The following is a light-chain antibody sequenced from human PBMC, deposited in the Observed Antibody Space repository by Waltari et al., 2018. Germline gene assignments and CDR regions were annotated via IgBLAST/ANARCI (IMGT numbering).Light chain of an antibody. Sequence: QSALTQPASVSGSPGQSITIPGTGTTSDVGSYNLVSWYQQYPGKAPKLMIYEGSKRPSGVSNRFSGSKSGNTASLTISGLQAEDEADYYCCSYAGTSTWVFGGGTKLTVL. V-gene: IGLV2-23*01. CDR1: TSDVGSYNL. J-gene: IGLJ3*02. CDR3: CSYAGTSTWV. CDR2: EGS.